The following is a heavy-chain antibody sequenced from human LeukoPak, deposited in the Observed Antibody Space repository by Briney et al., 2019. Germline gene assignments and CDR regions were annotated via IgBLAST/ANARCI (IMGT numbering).Heavy chain of an antibody. D-gene: IGHD5-18*01. J-gene: IGHJ3*02. CDR2: IYYSGST. CDR3: ASWGYSYGPDAFHI. Sequence: PSETLSLTCTVSGGSISSSSDYWGWIRQPPGKGLEWIGSIYYSGSTYYHPSLKSRVTISVDTSKNQFSLKLSSVTAADTAVYYCASWGYSYGPDAFHIWGEGTMVTVSS. V-gene: IGHV4-39*01. CDR1: GGSISSSSDY.